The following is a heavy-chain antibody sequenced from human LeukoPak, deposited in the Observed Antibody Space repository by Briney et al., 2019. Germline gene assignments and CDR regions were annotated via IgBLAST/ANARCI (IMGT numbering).Heavy chain of an antibody. V-gene: IGHV3-48*01. CDR2: ISSSSSTI. CDR3: ARDYTGYFP. Sequence: GGSLRLSCAASGFTFSTYSMNWVRQAPGKGLEWVSYISSSSSTIYYADSVKGRLTISRDNAKNSLYLQMNSLRAEDTAVYYCARDYTGYFPWGQGTLVIVSS. D-gene: IGHD3-9*01. CDR1: GFTFSTYS. J-gene: IGHJ5*02.